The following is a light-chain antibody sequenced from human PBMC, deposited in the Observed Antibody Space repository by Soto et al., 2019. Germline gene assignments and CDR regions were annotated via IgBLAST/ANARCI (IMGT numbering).Light chain of an antibody. Sequence: EIVMTQSPATLSVSPGERATLSCRASQSVSSNLAWYQQKPGQAPRLLIYGASTRATGIPARFSGSGSGTEFTLTISSLQSEDFAVCYCQQYNNWPQTFGQVTKVEIK. CDR1: QSVSSN. J-gene: IGKJ1*01. CDR2: GAS. V-gene: IGKV3-15*01. CDR3: QQYNNWPQT.